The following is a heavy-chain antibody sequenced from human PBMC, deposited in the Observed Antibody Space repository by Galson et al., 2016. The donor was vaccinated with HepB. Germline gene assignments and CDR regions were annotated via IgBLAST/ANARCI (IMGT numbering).Heavy chain of an antibody. Sequence: SLRLSCAASGFTFSSYWMSWVRQAPGKGLEWVANIKQDGSEKYYVDSVKGRFTISRDNAKNSLYLQVNHLRAEDTAVYYCARGVFRYFDWLPYLDYWGQGTLVTVSS. CDR2: IKQDGSEK. CDR3: ARGVFRYFDWLPYLDY. CDR1: GFTFSSYW. J-gene: IGHJ4*02. D-gene: IGHD3-9*01. V-gene: IGHV3-7*01.